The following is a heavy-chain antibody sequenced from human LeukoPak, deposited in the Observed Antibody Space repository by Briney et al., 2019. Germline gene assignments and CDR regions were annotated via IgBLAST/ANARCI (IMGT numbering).Heavy chain of an antibody. CDR3: AKVPRDSDCY. J-gene: IGHJ4*02. D-gene: IGHD2-21*02. Sequence: GGSLRLSCAVSGATFSAYWMAWVRQSQGKGLEWVAEINEDGRVKYYVDSMKGRFTISRDNAKNSLYLQMNSLVAEDTAVYYCAKVPRDSDCYWGQGTLVTVSS. V-gene: IGHV3-7*01. CDR2: INEDGRVK. CDR1: GATFSAYW.